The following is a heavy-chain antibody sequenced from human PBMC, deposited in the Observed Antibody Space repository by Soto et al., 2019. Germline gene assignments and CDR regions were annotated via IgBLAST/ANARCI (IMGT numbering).Heavy chain of an antibody. CDR3: ARSPGIAVAGKHYYYGMDV. CDR2: IYYSGST. Sequence: QVQLQESGPGLVKPSETLSLTCTVSGGSISSYYWSWIRQPPGKGLEWIGYIYYSGSTNYNPSRKSRVTISVDTSKNQFSLKLSSVTAADTAVYYCARSPGIAVAGKHYYYGMDVWGQGTTVTVSS. J-gene: IGHJ6*02. D-gene: IGHD6-19*01. CDR1: GGSISSYY. V-gene: IGHV4-59*01.